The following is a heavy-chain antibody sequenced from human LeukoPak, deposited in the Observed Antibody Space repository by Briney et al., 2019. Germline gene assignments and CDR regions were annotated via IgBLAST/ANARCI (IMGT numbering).Heavy chain of an antibody. D-gene: IGHD3-10*01. V-gene: IGHV4-30-2*01. CDR1: GYAIISGGFS. CDR3: ARSRQASGLFSS. CDR2: IYDRGPA. Sequence: SETLSLTCTVSGYAIISGGFSWNWIRQPPGKGLEWIGCIYDRGPAHYNPSLKGRFTISVDRPKNQFFLNVTSLTAADTAVYYCARSRQASGLFSSWGQGTLVVVSS. J-gene: IGHJ5*02.